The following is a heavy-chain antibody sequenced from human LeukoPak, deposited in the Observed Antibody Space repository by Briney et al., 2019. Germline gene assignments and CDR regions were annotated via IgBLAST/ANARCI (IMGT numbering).Heavy chain of an antibody. J-gene: IGHJ4*02. Sequence: SVKVSCKASGGTFSSYAISWVRQAPGQGLEWMGGIIPIFGTANYAQKFQGRVTITADESTSTAYMELSSLRSEDTAVYYCARDGELRFLEWFFIWGQGTLVTVSS. V-gene: IGHV1-69*13. D-gene: IGHD3-3*01. CDR3: ARDGELRFLEWFFI. CDR1: GGTFSSYA. CDR2: IIPIFGTA.